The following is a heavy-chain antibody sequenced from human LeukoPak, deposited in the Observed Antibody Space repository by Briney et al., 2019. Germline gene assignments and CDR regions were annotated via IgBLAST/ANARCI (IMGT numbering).Heavy chain of an antibody. V-gene: IGHV1-2*02. D-gene: IGHD2-8*01. Sequence: ASVKVSCKTSGYTFTGYYMHWVRQAPGQGLEWMGWINPNSGGTNYAQKFQGRVTMTRDTSISTAYMELSRLRSDDTAVYYCARDLILTNYFDYWGQGTLVTVSS. CDR2: INPNSGGT. J-gene: IGHJ4*02. CDR3: ARDLILTNYFDY. CDR1: GYTFTGYY.